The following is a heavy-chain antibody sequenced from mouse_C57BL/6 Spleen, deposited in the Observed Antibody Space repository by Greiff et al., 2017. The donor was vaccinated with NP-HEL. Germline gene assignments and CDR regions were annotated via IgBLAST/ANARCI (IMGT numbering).Heavy chain of an antibody. CDR1: GFTFSSYA. J-gene: IGHJ2*01. Sequence: EVQLVESGEGLVKPGGSLKLSCAASGFTFSSYAMSWVRQTPEKRLEWVAYISSGGDYIYYADTVKGRFTISRDNARNTLYLQMSSLKSEDTAMDYCTRDRTTEYYFDYWGQGTTLTVSS. CDR3: TRDRTTEYYFDY. CDR2: ISSGGDYI. D-gene: IGHD1-1*01. V-gene: IGHV5-9-1*02.